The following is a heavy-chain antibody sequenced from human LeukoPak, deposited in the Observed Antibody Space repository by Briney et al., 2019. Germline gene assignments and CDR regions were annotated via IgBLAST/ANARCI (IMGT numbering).Heavy chain of an antibody. J-gene: IGHJ3*02. CDR2: MHNSGST. D-gene: IGHD3-22*01. CDR1: GGSISSQY. V-gene: IGHV4-59*11. CDR3: ARYYFDNSGFDAFGI. Sequence: SETLSLTCTVSGGSISSQYWSWIRQPPGEGLEWIGYMHNSGSTNFNPSLKSRVSISLDTSKNQFSLKLNSVTGADTAVYYCARYYFDNSGFDAFGIWGQGTMVTVSS.